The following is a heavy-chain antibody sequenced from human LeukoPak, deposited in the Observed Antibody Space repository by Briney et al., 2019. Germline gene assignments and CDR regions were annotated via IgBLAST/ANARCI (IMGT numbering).Heavy chain of an antibody. CDR3: ARDPSTVTITNWFDP. CDR1: GYTFSIYN. CDR2: LNPSGGT. J-gene: IGHJ5*02. Sequence: ASVKVSCKASGYTFSIYNMHWVRQAPGQGLEWVGILNPSGGTSYAQNLQGRITMTRDTSTSILYMELSSLRSEDTAVYYCARDPSTVTITNWFDPWGQGTLVTVSS. D-gene: IGHD4-11*01. V-gene: IGHV1-46*01.